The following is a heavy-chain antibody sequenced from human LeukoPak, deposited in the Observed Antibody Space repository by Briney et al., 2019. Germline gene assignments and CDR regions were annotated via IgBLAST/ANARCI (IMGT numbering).Heavy chain of an antibody. V-gene: IGHV4-59*08. CDR3: ARRGILTGYYPPFDY. D-gene: IGHD3-9*01. CDR2: IYYSGSS. Sequence: TSETLSLTCTVSGGSISSYYWSWVRQPPGKGLEWVGYIYYSGSSNYNPSLKRRVTISVDTSKNQFSLKLSSVTAADTAVYYCARRGILTGYYPPFDYWGQGTLVTISS. CDR1: GGSISSYY. J-gene: IGHJ4*02.